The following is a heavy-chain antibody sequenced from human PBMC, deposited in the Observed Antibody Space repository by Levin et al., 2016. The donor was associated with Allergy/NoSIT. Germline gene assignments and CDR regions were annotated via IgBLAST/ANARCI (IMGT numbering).Heavy chain of an antibody. J-gene: IGHJ4*02. D-gene: IGHD3-10*01. CDR2: ISGSGGST. CDR3: AKSSPFPRSGSYQNY. Sequence: WIRQPPGKGLEWVSAISGSGGSTYYADSVKGRFTISRDNSKNTLYLQMNSLRAEDTAVYYCAKSSPFPRSGSYQNYWGQGTLVTVSS. V-gene: IGHV3-23*01.